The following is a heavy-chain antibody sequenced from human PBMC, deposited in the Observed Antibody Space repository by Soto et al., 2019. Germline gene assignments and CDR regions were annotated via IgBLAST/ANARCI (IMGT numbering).Heavy chain of an antibody. V-gene: IGHV1-2*04. CDR1: GYTFTGYY. Sequence: QVQLVQSGAEVKKPGASVKVSCKASGYTFTGYYMHWVRQAPGQGLEWIGWINPNSGGTNYAQEFQGWVTMTSDTSISTAYMELSRLRSDDTAVYYCARSLYDILTGYYLDYYYYGMDVWGQGTTVTVSS. CDR2: INPNSGGT. CDR3: ARSLYDILTGYYLDYYYYGMDV. D-gene: IGHD3-9*01. J-gene: IGHJ6*02.